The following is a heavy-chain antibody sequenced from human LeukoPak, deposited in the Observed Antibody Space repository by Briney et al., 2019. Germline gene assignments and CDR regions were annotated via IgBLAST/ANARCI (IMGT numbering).Heavy chain of an antibody. J-gene: IGHJ5*02. CDR2: INHSGST. V-gene: IGHV4-34*01. CDR3: ARVRGYCSGGSCYPYWFDP. Sequence: SETLSLTCAVYGGSFSGYYWSWIRQPPGKGLEWIGEINHSGSTNYIPSLKSRVTISVDTSKNQFSLKLSSVTAADTAVYYCARVRGYCSGGSCYPYWFDPWGQGTLVTVSS. D-gene: IGHD2-15*01. CDR1: GGSFSGYY.